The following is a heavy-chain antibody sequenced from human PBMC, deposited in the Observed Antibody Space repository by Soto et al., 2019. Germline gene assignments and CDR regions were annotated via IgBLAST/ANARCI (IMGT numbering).Heavy chain of an antibody. J-gene: IGHJ4*02. V-gene: IGHV1-69*12. CDR3: ARSGGLARDFNY. Sequence: QVQLVQSGAEVKKPGSSVKVSCKASGGTFSSDSFSWVRQVPGQGLEWMGGIIPMFDTPIYAQKFQDRVTITADESTSTAYMQLSSLRSGDTAVYYCARSGGLARDFNYWGQGSLVTVSS. CDR1: GGTFSSDS. CDR2: IIPMFDTP. D-gene: IGHD2-15*01.